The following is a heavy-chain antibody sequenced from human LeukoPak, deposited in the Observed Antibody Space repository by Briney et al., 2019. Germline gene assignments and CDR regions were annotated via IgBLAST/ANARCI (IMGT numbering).Heavy chain of an antibody. CDR3: ARSKDIVVVVAAFDY. J-gene: IGHJ4*02. CDR2: ISYDGSNK. D-gene: IGHD2-15*01. CDR1: GFTFSSYA. V-gene: IGHV3-30*04. Sequence: GGSLRLSCAASGFTFSSYAMHWVRQAPGKGLEWVAVISYDGSNKYYADSVKGRFTIPRDNSKNTLYPQMNSLRAEDTAVYYCARSKDIVVVVAAFDYWGQGTLVTVSS.